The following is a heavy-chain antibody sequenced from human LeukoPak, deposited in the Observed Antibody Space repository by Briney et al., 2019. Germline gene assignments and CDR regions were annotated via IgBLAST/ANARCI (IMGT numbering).Heavy chain of an antibody. CDR2: IYYSGST. CDR1: GGSISSGGYY. V-gene: IGHV4-31*03. CDR3: ARGLRYDFWSGYHFFDY. J-gene: IGHJ4*02. Sequence: SETLSLTCTVSGGSISSGGYYWSWIRQHPGKGLEWIGYIYYSGSTYYNPSLKSRVTISVDTSKNQFSLKLSSVTAADTAVYYCARGLRYDFWSGYHFFDYWGQGTLVTVSS. D-gene: IGHD3-3*01.